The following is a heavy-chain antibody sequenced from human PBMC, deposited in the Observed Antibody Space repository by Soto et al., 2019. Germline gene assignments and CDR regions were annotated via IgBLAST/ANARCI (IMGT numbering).Heavy chain of an antibody. CDR3: ARRHRSNVNCFDP. V-gene: IGHV2-5*08. CDR2: IYWDDDK. CDR1: GGSVSSGSYY. Sequence: TLCLTCTVSGGSVSSGSYYWSWIRQPPGKALEWLAFIYWDDDKRYSPSLKTRLTIAKDTSKNQVVLTMTNMDPEDTATYYCARRHRSNVNCFDPWGQGTLVTVSS. D-gene: IGHD4-4*01. J-gene: IGHJ5*02.